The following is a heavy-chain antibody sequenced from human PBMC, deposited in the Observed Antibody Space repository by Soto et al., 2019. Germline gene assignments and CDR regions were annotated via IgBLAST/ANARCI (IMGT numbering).Heavy chain of an antibody. J-gene: IGHJ4*02. D-gene: IGHD3-3*01. CDR1: GGSFSGYY. CDR3: ARARRITIFGVVPKGDFDY. Sequence: SETLSLTCAVYGGSFSGYYWSWIRQPPGEGLEWIGEINHSGSTNYNPSLKSRVTISVDTSKNQFSLKLSSVTAADTAVYYCARARRITIFGVVPKGDFDYWGQGTLVTVSS. CDR2: INHSGST. V-gene: IGHV4-34*01.